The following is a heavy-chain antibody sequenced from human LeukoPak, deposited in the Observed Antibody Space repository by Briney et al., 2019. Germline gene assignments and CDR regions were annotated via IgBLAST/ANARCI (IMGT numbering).Heavy chain of an antibody. CDR1: GFTFSGSA. J-gene: IGHJ4*02. V-gene: IGHV3-73*01. Sequence: GGSLRLSCAASGFTFSGSAMHWVRQASGKGLEWVGRIRSKANSYATAYAASVKGRFTISRDDSKNTAYLQMNSLKTEDTAVYYCTIPYYYDSSGYRDYWGQGTLVTVSS. CDR3: TIPYYYDSSGYRDY. D-gene: IGHD3-22*01. CDR2: IRSKANSYAT.